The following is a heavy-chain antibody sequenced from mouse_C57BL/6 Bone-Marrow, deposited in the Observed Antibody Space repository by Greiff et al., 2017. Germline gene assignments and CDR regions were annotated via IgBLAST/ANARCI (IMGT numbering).Heavy chain of an antibody. CDR2: INPSNGGT. D-gene: IGHD1-1*01. CDR3: ARENYYGSRGYFDV. Sequence: QVQLQQPGTELVKPGASVKLSCKASGYTFTSYWMHWVKQRPGQGLEWIGNINPSNGGTNYNEKFKSKATLTEDKSSSTAYMQLSSLTSEDSAVYYCARENYYGSRGYFDVWGTGTTVTVSS. CDR1: GYTFTSYW. J-gene: IGHJ1*03. V-gene: IGHV1-53*01.